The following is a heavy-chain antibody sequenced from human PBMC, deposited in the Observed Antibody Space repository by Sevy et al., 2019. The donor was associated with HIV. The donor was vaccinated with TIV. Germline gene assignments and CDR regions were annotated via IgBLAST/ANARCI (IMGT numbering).Heavy chain of an antibody. CDR3: ARVDCGGGSCYTLAGYYFDY. Sequence: SETLSLTCAVYGGSFSRYYWSWIRQPPGEGLEWIGEINHSGTTNYNPSLKSRVIMSVDTSKNQFSLKMSSVIAAGTAVYYCARVDCGGGSCYTLAGYYFDYWGQGTLVTVSS. D-gene: IGHD2-15*01. CDR2: INHSGTT. CDR1: GGSFSRYY. J-gene: IGHJ4*02. V-gene: IGHV4-34*01.